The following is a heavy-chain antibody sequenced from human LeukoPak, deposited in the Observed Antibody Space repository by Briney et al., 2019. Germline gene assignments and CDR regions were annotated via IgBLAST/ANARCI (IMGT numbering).Heavy chain of an antibody. Sequence: GGSLRLSCAASGFIFSNYGMNWVRQAPGKGLEWVSYISSSSSTIYYADSVKGRFTISRDNAKNSLYLQMNSLRAEDTAVYYCARDPGYYDSSGYYWGQGTLVTVSS. CDR3: ARDPGYYDSSGYY. J-gene: IGHJ4*02. V-gene: IGHV3-48*01. CDR2: ISSSSSTI. D-gene: IGHD3-22*01. CDR1: GFIFSNYG.